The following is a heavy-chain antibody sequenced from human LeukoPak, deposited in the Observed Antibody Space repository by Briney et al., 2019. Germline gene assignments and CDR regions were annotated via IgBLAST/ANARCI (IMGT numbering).Heavy chain of an antibody. CDR3: ARVGNGYNRD. CDR1: GFTFSDAW. D-gene: IGHD5-24*01. Sequence: GGSLRLSCAASGFTFSDAWVSWVRQAPGKGLEWVSSISGSSSYIYYADSVKGRFTISRDNAKKSLYLQMNSLRAEDTAVYYCARVGNGYNRDWGQGTLVTVSS. CDR2: ISGSSSYI. J-gene: IGHJ4*02. V-gene: IGHV3-21*01.